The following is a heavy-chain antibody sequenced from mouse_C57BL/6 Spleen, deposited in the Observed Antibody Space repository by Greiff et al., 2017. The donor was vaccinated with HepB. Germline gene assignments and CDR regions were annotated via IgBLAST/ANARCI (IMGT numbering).Heavy chain of an antibody. CDR2: IDPSDSYT. CDR3: ARFYFHTYFDV. J-gene: IGHJ1*03. CDR1: GYTFTSYW. Sequence: QVQLQQPGAELVMPGASVKLSCKASGYTFTSYWMHWVKQRPGQGLEWIGEIDPSDSYTNYNQKFKGKSTLTVDKSSSTAYMQLSSLTSEDSAVYYCARFYFHTYFDVWGTGTTVTVSS. V-gene: IGHV1-69*01. D-gene: IGHD1-1*01.